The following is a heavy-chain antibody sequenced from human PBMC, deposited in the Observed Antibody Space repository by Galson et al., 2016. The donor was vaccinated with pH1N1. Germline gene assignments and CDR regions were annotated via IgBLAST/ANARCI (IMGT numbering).Heavy chain of an antibody. J-gene: IGHJ3*02. Sequence: SVKVSCKASGYSFPRYYVHWVRQAPGQGLERMGIITPTDGSTRYAQKLQGRVAMTRDTSTSTVYMELSSLRSEDRAVYYCARDPSYCGGDCYLGGAFDIWGQGTMVTVSS. V-gene: IGHV1-46*04. CDR2: ITPTDGST. D-gene: IGHD2-21*02. CDR1: GYSFPRYY. CDR3: ARDPSYCGGDCYLGGAFDI.